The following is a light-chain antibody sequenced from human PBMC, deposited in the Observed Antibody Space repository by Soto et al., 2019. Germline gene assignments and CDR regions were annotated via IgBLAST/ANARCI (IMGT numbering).Light chain of an antibody. CDR1: QSVSNNY. J-gene: IGKJ1*01. V-gene: IGKV3-20*01. Sequence: IGLAPSPGTLSLSPGERATPYCRASQSVSNNYLAWYQQKPGQAPRLLIYGASNRATGIPDRFSGSGSGTDFTLTISRLEPEDFAVYYCQQYGSSGTFGQGTKVDIK. CDR3: QQYGSSGT. CDR2: GAS.